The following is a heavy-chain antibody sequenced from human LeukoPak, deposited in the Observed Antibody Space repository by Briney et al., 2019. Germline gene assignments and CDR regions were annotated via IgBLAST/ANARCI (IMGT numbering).Heavy chain of an antibody. V-gene: IGHV4-39*07. J-gene: IGHJ5*02. CDR1: GGSISSSSYY. Sequence: MASETLSLTCTVSGGSISSSSYYWGWIRQPPGKGLEWIGSIYYSGSTYYNPSLKSRVTISVDTSKNQFSLKLSSVTAADTAVYYCARDPTMVRGVNWFDPWGQGTLVTVSS. D-gene: IGHD3-10*01. CDR2: IYYSGST. CDR3: ARDPTMVRGVNWFDP.